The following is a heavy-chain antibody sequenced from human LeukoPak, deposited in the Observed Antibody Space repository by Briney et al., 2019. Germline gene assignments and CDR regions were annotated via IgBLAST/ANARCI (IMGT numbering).Heavy chain of an antibody. Sequence: GGSLRLSCAASGFTFRSYSMNWVRQAPGKGLEWVSSISSSSSYIYYADSVKGRFTISRDNAQNSLYLQMNSLRAEDTAVYYCARTHCSSTSCYSHNWFHPWGQGTLVTVSS. CDR2: ISSSSSYI. D-gene: IGHD2-2*02. V-gene: IGHV3-21*01. CDR3: ARTHCSSTSCYSHNWFHP. CDR1: GFTFRSYS. J-gene: IGHJ5*02.